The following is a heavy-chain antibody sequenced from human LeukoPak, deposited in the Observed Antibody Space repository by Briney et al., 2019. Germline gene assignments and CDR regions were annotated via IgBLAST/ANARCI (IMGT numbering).Heavy chain of an antibody. CDR1: GYTFTGYY. Sequence: GASVKVSCKASGYTFTGYYMHWVRQAPGQGLEWMGWINPNSGGTNYAQKFQGRVTMTRDTSISTAYMELSRLGSDDTALYYCARDRGYSSSPFDYWGQGTLVTVSS. J-gene: IGHJ4*02. D-gene: IGHD6-13*01. CDR2: INPNSGGT. CDR3: ARDRGYSSSPFDY. V-gene: IGHV1-2*02.